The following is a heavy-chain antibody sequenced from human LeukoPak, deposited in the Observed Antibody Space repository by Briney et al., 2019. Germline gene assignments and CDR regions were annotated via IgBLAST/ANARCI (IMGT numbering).Heavy chain of an antibody. CDR1: GGSISGYY. J-gene: IGHJ6*02. CDR2: ISTSGNT. Sequence: SEPLSLTCTVSGGSISGYYLNWIRQPPGKGLEWIGYISTSGNTNYNPSLKSRVTISVDTSKNQFSLKLSSVTAADTAVYYCARQGRGSYYDSSGYYYGMDVWGQGTTVTVSS. V-gene: IGHV4-4*09. CDR3: ARQGRGSYYDSSGYYYGMDV. D-gene: IGHD3-22*01.